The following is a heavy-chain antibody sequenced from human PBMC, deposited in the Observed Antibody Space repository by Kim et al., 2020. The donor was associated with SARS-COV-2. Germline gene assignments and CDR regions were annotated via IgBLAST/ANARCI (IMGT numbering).Heavy chain of an antibody. Sequence: GGSLRLSCAASGFTFSSYAMHWVRQAPGKGLEWVAVISYDGSNKYYADSVKGRFTISRDNSKNTLYLQMNSLRAEDTAVYYCAREGPHSSSWYGAGMVGATRLLYYYYGMDVWGQGTTVTVSS. CDR3: AREGPHSSSWYGAGMVGATRLLYYYYGMDV. V-gene: IGHV3-30*04. D-gene: IGHD6-13*01. J-gene: IGHJ6*02. CDR1: GFTFSSYA. CDR2: ISYDGSNK.